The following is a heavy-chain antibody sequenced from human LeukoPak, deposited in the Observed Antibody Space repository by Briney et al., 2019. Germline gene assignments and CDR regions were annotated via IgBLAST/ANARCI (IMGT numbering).Heavy chain of an antibody. Sequence: SETLSLTCAVYGGSFSGYYWSWIRQPPGKGLEWIGYIYYSGSTNHNPSLKSRVTISVDTSKNQFSLKLSSVTAADTAVYYCARGGYSYGYYGMDVWGQGTTVTVS. D-gene: IGHD5-18*01. CDR3: ARGGYSYGYYGMDV. V-gene: IGHV4-59*01. J-gene: IGHJ6*02. CDR2: IYYSGST. CDR1: GGSFSGYY.